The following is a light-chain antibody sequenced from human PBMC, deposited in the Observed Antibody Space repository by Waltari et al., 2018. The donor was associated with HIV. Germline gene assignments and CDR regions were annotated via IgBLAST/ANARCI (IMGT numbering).Light chain of an antibody. Sequence: QSVLTQPPSVSGAPGQSVSISCTGTTSNIETPYDVHWYQQLPGAAPKLLVYGNNNRPSGVPARFSGSKSGTSASLAITGLQSEDEALYYCQSYDSSLTAVIFGGGTKLTVL. CDR3: QSYDSSLTAVI. V-gene: IGLV1-40*01. CDR2: GNN. CDR1: TSNIETPYD. J-gene: IGLJ2*01.